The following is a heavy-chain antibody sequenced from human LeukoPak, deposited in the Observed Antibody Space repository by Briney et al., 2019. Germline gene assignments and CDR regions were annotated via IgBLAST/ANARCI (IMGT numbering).Heavy chain of an antibody. CDR3: ARAGGGYCSGGDCYLTYFDY. CDR1: GFSFSSYR. J-gene: IGHJ4*02. V-gene: IGHV3-21*01. D-gene: IGHD2-15*01. CDR2: ISGSGTYI. Sequence: PGGSLRLSCAASGFSFSSYRMNWVRQAPGKGLEWVSSISGSGTYIYCADSVKGRFTISRDNAKNSLYLQMNSLRAEDTAVYYCARAGGGYCSGGDCYLTYFDYWGQGTLVTVSS.